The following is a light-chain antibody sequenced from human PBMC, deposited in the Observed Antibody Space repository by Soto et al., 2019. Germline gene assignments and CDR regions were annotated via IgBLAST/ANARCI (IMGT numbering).Light chain of an antibody. CDR1: QTVNSRH. J-gene: IGKJ2*01. V-gene: IGKV3-20*01. CDR3: QQFDDSRPAFT. CDR2: GAS. Sequence: LTQAPGTLSLSPGERATLSCRASQTVNSRHLNWYQHKSGQAPRLLIYGASIRATGIPDRFSGSRSGADFSLTITRLELEDSAVYYCQQFDDSRPAFTFGQGTKLEI.